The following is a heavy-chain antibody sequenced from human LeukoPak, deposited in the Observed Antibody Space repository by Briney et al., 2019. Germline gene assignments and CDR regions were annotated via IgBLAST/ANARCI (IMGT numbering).Heavy chain of an antibody. Sequence: GGSLRLSCAASGFTVSSNYMSWVRQAPGKGLEWVSVIYSGGSTYYPDSVKGRFTISRDNSKNTLYLQMNSLRAEDTAVYYCARVKLRIGWFDPWGQGTLVTVSS. J-gene: IGHJ5*02. CDR2: IYSGGST. CDR3: ARVKLRIGWFDP. V-gene: IGHV3-53*01. D-gene: IGHD1-7*01. CDR1: GFTVSSNY.